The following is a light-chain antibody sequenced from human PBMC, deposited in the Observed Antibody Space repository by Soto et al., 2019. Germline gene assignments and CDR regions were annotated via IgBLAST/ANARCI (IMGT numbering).Light chain of an antibody. CDR3: SSYTTSNTRQIV. CDR2: DVS. Sequence: QSALTQPASVSGSPRQSINISCTGTSSDVGGYNYVSWYQHHPGKAPKLIIYDVSNRPSGVSNPFSGSKSGNTASLTMSGLQPEDEADYYCSSYTTSNTRQIVFGTGTKVTVL. V-gene: IGLV2-14*03. CDR1: SSDVGGYNY. J-gene: IGLJ1*01.